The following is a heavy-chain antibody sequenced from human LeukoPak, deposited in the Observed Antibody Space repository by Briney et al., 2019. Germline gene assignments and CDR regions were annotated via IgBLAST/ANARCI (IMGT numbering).Heavy chain of an antibody. Sequence: SQTLSLTCALSGDNVSSNSASWSWIRQSPLRGLERLGRTYNRSKWYSDYAVSVKGRITINPDTSKNQFSLQLNSVTTEDTAVYYCARGVGGGWKVFDYWGQGTLVTVSS. J-gene: IGHJ4*02. CDR2: TYNRSKWYS. CDR3: ARGVGGGWKVFDY. V-gene: IGHV6-1*01. CDR1: GDNVSSNSAS. D-gene: IGHD2-15*01.